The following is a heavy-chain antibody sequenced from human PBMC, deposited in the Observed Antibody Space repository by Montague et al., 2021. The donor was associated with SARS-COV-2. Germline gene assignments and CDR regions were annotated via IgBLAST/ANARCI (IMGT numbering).Heavy chain of an antibody. D-gene: IGHD3-10*01. J-gene: IGHJ5*02. CDR3: ARDCYDYGSGSYQRWFDP. CDR2: IYHSGST. Sequence: SETLSLTCTVSGYSISSGYYWGWIRQPPGKGLEWIGSIYHSGSTYYNPSLMSRVTISVDTSKNQFSLKLSSVTAADTAVYYCARDCYDYGSGSYQRWFDPWGQGTLVTVSS. V-gene: IGHV4-38-2*02. CDR1: GYSISSGYY.